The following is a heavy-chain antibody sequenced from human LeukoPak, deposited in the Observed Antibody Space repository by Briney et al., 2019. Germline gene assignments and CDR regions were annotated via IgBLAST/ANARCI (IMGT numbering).Heavy chain of an antibody. V-gene: IGHV3-30*03. CDR3: ARDSIGGYSYGTLGY. D-gene: IGHD5-18*01. CDR2: ISYDGSNK. CDR1: GFTFSSYG. Sequence: GGSLRLSCAASGFTFSSYGMHWVRQAPGKGLEWVAVISYDGSNKYYADSVKGRFTISRDNSKNTLYLQMNSLRAEDTAVYYCARDSIGGYSYGTLGYWGQGTLVTVSS. J-gene: IGHJ4*02.